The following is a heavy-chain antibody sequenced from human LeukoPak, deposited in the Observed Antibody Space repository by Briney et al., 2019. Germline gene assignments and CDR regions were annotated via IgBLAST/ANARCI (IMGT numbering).Heavy chain of an antibody. J-gene: IGHJ6*04. CDR2: ISSSGSTI. CDR1: GFTFSSYE. Sequence: QSGGSLRLSCAASGFTFSSYEMNWVRQAPGKGLEWVSYISSSGSTIYYADSVKGRFTISRDNAKNSLYLQMNSLRAEDTAVYYCAELGTMIGGVWGKGTTVTASS. D-gene: IGHD3-10*02. V-gene: IGHV3-48*03. CDR3: AELGTMIGGV.